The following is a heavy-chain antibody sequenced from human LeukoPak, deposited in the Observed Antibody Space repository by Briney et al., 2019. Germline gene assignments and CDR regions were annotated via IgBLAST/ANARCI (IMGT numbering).Heavy chain of an antibody. CDR1: GGSISSYY. Sequence: SETLSLTCTVSGGSISSYYWSWIRQPPGKGLEWIGYIYYSGSTNYNPSLKSRVTISVDTSKNQFSLKLSSVTAADTAVYYCAREVGGGFDSWGQGTLVTVSS. CDR2: IYYSGST. CDR3: AREVGGGFDS. D-gene: IGHD3-16*01. V-gene: IGHV4-59*01. J-gene: IGHJ5*01.